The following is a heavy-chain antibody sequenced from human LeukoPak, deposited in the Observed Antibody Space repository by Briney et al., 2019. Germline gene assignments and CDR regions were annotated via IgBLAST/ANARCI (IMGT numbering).Heavy chain of an antibody. D-gene: IGHD3-3*01. Sequence: SETLSLTCAVYGGSFSGYYWSWIRQPPGKGLEWIGEINHSGSTNYNPSLKSRVTISVDTSKNQFSLKLSSVTAAGTAVYYCARGRPVFHDFWSGYYSLYFDYWGQGTLVTVSS. CDR1: GGSFSGYY. CDR3: ARGRPVFHDFWSGYYSLYFDY. V-gene: IGHV4-34*01. CDR2: INHSGST. J-gene: IGHJ4*02.